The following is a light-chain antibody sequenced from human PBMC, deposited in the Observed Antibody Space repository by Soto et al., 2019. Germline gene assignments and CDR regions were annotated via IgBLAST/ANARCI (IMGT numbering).Light chain of an antibody. V-gene: IGKV3-20*01. Sequence: EIVLTQSPGTLSLSPGERVTLSCRASQSVSNNALAWYQQKPGQAPRLLIYGASNRATGIPDVFSGSGSGTDFTLTISRLEAEDFAVYYCQVYGNSPMYTFGQGTRLEIK. CDR3: QVYGNSPMYT. CDR2: GAS. J-gene: IGKJ2*01. CDR1: QSVSNNA.